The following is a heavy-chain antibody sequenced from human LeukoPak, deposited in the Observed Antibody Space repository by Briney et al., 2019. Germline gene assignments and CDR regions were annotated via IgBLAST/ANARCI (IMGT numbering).Heavy chain of an antibody. CDR3: ARLEFGGLYT. Sequence: PGESLKISCKGSGYSFTSYWIGWVRQMPGKGLEWMGIIYAADSDTRYSPSSQGQVTIPADKSISTAYLQWSGLKASDTAMYYCARLEFGGLYTWGQGTLVTVSS. D-gene: IGHD3-10*01. CDR1: GYSFTSYW. CDR2: IYAADSDT. V-gene: IGHV5-51*01. J-gene: IGHJ5*02.